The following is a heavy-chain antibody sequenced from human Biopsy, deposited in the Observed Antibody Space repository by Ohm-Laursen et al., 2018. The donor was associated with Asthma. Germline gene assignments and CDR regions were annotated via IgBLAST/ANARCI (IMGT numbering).Heavy chain of an antibody. J-gene: IGHJ1*01. V-gene: IGHV3-7*01. CDR1: GFTFSDYY. CDR3: ARTFHFWSPYHAEHYQL. CDR2: IKHDGTEK. D-gene: IGHD3-3*02. Sequence: SLRLSCTASGFTFSDYYMSWIRQAPGKGLEWVANIKHDGTEKNHVDSLKGRFTISRDNAKNSLYLQMNSLRAEDTAVYYCARTFHFWSPYHAEHYQLWGQGTLVTVPS.